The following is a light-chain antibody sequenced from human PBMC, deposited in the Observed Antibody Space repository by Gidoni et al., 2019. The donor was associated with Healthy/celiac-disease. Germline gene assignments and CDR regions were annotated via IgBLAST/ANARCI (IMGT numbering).Light chain of an antibody. CDR1: QSVSSY. CDR2: DAS. Sequence: EIVLTQSPATLSLPPGERATLSCRASQSVSSYLVWYQQRPGQAPRRLIYDASIRATGIPDRFSGSGSGTDFTLTISSLEPEDFAVYYCQQRGNWPLTFGGGTKVEIK. V-gene: IGKV3-11*01. CDR3: QQRGNWPLT. J-gene: IGKJ4*01.